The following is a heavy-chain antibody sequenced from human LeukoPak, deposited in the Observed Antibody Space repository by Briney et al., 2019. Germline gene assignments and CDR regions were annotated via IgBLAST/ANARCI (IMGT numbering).Heavy chain of an antibody. D-gene: IGHD3-10*01. J-gene: IGHJ4*02. CDR3: AKESHGSGSYCDY. V-gene: IGHV3-30-3*01. CDR1: GFTFSSYA. Sequence: GGSLTLSCAASGFTFSSYAMHWVRQAPGKGLERVAVISFDESNKYYADSVKGRFTISRDSSKNTLYLQMNSLRAEDTAVYYCAKESHGSGSYCDYWGQGTLVTVSS. CDR2: ISFDESNK.